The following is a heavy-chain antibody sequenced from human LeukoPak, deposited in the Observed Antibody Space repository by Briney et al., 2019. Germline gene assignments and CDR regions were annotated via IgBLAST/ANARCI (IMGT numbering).Heavy chain of an antibody. J-gene: IGHJ6*03. Sequence: GESLKISCKGSGYGFTSYWIGWVPQMPGKGLEWMGIIYPGDSDTRYSPSFQGQVTISADKSISTAYLQWSSLKASDTAMYYCARLYYDFWSGYYIPPAYYYYYMDVWGKGTTVTVSS. D-gene: IGHD3-3*01. CDR1: GYGFTSYW. V-gene: IGHV5-51*01. CDR2: IYPGDSDT. CDR3: ARLYYDFWSGYYIPPAYYYYYMDV.